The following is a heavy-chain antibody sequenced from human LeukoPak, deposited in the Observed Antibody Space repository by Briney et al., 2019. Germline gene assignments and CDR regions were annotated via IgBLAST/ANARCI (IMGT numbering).Heavy chain of an antibody. CDR3: ARVGYYDSSGYLRSDAFDI. CDR2: IYYSGST. CDR1: GGSNSSYY. J-gene: IGHJ3*02. V-gene: IGHV4-59*01. D-gene: IGHD3-22*01. Sequence: SETLSLTCTVSGGSNSSYYWSWIRQPPGKGLEWIGYIYYSGSTNYNPSLKSRVTISVDTSKNQFSLKLSSVTAADTAVYSCARVGYYDSSGYLRSDAFDIWGQGTMVTVSS.